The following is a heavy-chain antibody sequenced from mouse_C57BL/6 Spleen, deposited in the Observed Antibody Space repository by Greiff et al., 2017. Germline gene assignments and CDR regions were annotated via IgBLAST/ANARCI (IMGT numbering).Heavy chain of an antibody. CDR3: ARDYYGSEGFAY. D-gene: IGHD1-1*01. CDR2: IYPGSGNT. Sequence: QVQLQQSGPELVKPGASVKISCKASGYSFTSYYIHWVKQRPGQGLEWIGWIYPGSGNTKYNEKFKGKATLTADTSSSTAYMQLSSLTSEDSAVXYCARDYYGSEGFAYWGQGTLVTVSA. V-gene: IGHV1-66*01. J-gene: IGHJ3*01. CDR1: GYSFTSYY.